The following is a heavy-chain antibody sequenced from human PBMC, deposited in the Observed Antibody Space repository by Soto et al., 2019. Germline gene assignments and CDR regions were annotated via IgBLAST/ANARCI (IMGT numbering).Heavy chain of an antibody. Sequence: EVQLLESGGGLVQPGGSLRLSCAASGFTFSSYDMSWVRQAPGKGLEWVSVISGSGGSTYYADSVKGRFTISRDNSKNTLYLQMNSLRAEDTAVYYCAKGGTMIVVVTTEYFDYCGQRTLVTVSS. V-gene: IGHV3-23*01. J-gene: IGHJ4*02. CDR2: ISGSGGST. CDR3: AKGGTMIVVVTTEYFDY. D-gene: IGHD3-22*01. CDR1: GFTFSSYD.